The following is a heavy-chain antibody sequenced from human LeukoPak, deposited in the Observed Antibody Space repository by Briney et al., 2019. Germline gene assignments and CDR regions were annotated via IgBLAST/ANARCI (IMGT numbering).Heavy chain of an antibody. Sequence: PGGSLRLSCAASGFTFSDSAMHWVRQAPGKGLEWVGRIRSKAKDYATAYAASVKGRFTVSRDDSKNRAYLHMNSLKTDDTAVYYCTRPWGSGLGDYYYYGMDVWGQGTTVTVSS. CDR2: IRSKAKDYAT. D-gene: IGHD6-19*01. CDR3: TRPWGSGLGDYYYYGMDV. CDR1: GFTFSDSA. J-gene: IGHJ6*02. V-gene: IGHV3-73*01.